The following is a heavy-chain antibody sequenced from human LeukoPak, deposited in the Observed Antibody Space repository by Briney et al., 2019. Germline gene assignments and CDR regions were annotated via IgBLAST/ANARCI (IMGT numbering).Heavy chain of an antibody. D-gene: IGHD5-18*01. J-gene: IGHJ6*03. CDR3: ARARGGYSYGYPYYYYMDV. Sequence: SETLSLACTVSGGSISSGGYYWSWIRQPPGKGLEWIGYIYHSGSTYYNPSLKSRVTISLDRSKNQFSLKLSSVTAADTAVYYCARARGGYSYGYPYYYYMDVWGKGTTVTVSS. CDR2: IYHSGST. V-gene: IGHV4-30-2*01. CDR1: GGSISSGGYY.